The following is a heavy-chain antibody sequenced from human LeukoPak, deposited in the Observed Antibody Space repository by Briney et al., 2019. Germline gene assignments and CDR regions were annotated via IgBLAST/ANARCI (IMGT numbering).Heavy chain of an antibody. Sequence: PGGSLRLSCAASGFTFSSYAMSWVRQAPGKGLEWVANIKQDGSEKYYVDSVKGRFTISRDNAKNSLYLQMNSLRAEDTAVYYCARSGKGSSWSNFDYWGQGTLVTVSS. D-gene: IGHD6-13*01. V-gene: IGHV3-7*03. CDR2: IKQDGSEK. J-gene: IGHJ4*02. CDR1: GFTFSSYA. CDR3: ARSGKGSSWSNFDY.